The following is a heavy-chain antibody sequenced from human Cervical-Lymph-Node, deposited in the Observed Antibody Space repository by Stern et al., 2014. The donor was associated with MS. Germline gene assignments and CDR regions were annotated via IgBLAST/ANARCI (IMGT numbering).Heavy chain of an antibody. D-gene: IGHD5-12*01. Sequence: VQLVESGGEVKKPGASVKVSCKTSGSTFTTYGIRWVRQSPGQRLQWMGWISGYCGLATYAEHLQGRVTMTVDRATRTAYMELRKRRADDTAVYYCVREAEVARVVFXGXWGQGSLVTVSS. CDR3: VREAEVARVVFXGX. V-gene: IGHV1-18*04. CDR1: GSTFTTYG. J-gene: IGHJ4*02. CDR2: ISGYCGLA.